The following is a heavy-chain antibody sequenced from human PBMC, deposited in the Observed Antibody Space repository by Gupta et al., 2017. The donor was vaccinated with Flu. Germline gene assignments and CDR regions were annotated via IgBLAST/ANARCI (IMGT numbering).Heavy chain of an antibody. J-gene: IGHJ4*02. Sequence: EVQLLESGGGLVQPGGSLRLSCAASGFTFSSYAMSWVRQAPGKGLEWVSAISGSGGSTYYADSVKGRFTISRDNSKNTLYLQMNSLRAEDTAVYYCAKDLPRGYGSGSYYWDYWGQGTLVTVSS. CDR1: GFTFSSYA. CDR3: AKDLPRGYGSGSYYWDY. D-gene: IGHD3-10*01. CDR2: ISGSGGST. V-gene: IGHV3-23*01.